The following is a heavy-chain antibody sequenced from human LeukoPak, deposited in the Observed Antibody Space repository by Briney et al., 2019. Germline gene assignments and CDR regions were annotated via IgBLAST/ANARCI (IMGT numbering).Heavy chain of an antibody. CDR2: IYYSGST. J-gene: IGHJ4*02. CDR1: GGSISRYC. Sequence: SETLSLTCTGSGGSISRYCWRWIRQPPGKRLEWIGYIYYSGSTNYNPSLKSRVTISVDTSKNQFSLKLSSVTAADTAVYYCATSYSSSWYDYWGQGTLVTVSS. V-gene: IGHV4-59*01. D-gene: IGHD6-13*01. CDR3: ATSYSSSWYDY.